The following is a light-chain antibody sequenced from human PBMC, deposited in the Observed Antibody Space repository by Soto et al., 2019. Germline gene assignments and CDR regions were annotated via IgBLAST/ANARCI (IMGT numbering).Light chain of an antibody. CDR3: QRYGSSPPHT. CDR2: GAS. CDR1: QNIYNNY. J-gene: IGKJ2*01. Sequence: EIVLTHSPGTLSLSPGEGATLSCRASQNIYNNYFAWYQQKPGQAPRLLISGASSRVTGIPDRFSGSGSGTDFTLTIIRLESEVFSVYYCQRYGSSPPHTFGQGTKLEIK. V-gene: IGKV3-20*01.